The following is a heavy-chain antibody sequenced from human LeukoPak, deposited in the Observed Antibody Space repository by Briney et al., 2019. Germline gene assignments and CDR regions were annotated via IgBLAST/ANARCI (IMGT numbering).Heavy chain of an antibody. CDR3: ARHGVANRYFDY. Sequence: PSETLSLTCTASGGSISSYYWSWIRQPPGKGLEWIGYIYYSGSTNYNPSLKSRVTISVDTSKNQFSLKLSSVTAADTAVYYCARHGVANRYFDYWGQGTLVTVSS. CDR1: GGSISSYY. D-gene: IGHD2-15*01. CDR2: IYYSGST. J-gene: IGHJ4*02. V-gene: IGHV4-59*08.